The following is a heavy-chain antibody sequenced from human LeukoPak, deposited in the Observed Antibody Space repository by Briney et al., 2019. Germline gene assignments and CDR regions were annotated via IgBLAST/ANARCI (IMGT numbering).Heavy chain of an antibody. CDR3: AKSPGRNFDL. Sequence: SETLSLTCAVYGGSFSGYYWSWIRQPPGMGLEWIGEINHSGSTNYNPSLKSRVTISLDTSKNQFSLKLSSVTAADTAVYYCAKSPGRNFDLWGRGTLVTVSS. CDR1: GGSFSGYY. V-gene: IGHV4-34*01. J-gene: IGHJ2*01. CDR2: INHSGST. D-gene: IGHD1-26*01.